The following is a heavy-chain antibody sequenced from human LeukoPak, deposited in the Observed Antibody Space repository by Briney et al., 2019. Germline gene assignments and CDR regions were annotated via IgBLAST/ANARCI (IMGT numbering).Heavy chain of an antibody. CDR1: GGSFSGYY. Sequence: SETLSLTCAVYGGSFSGYYWSWIRQPPGKGLEWIGEINRSGSTNYNPSLKSRVTISVDTSKNQFSLKLSSVTAADTAVYYRARWEEDIVVVTGAFDIWGQGTMVTVSS. CDR3: ARWEEDIVVVTGAFDI. J-gene: IGHJ3*02. V-gene: IGHV4-34*01. D-gene: IGHD2-21*02. CDR2: INRSGST.